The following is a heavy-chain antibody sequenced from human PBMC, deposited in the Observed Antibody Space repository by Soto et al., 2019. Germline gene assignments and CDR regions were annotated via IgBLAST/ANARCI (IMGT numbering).Heavy chain of an antibody. V-gene: IGHV3-7*04. CDR1: GFTFSSYW. CDR2: IKEDGSEK. J-gene: IGHJ4*02. CDR3: ARGRGYGYVY. Sequence: EVQVVETGGSLVQPGGSLRLSCAGSGFTFSSYWMSWVRQAPGKGLEWVANIKEDGSEKYYVDSVKGRFTVSRDNAKNSLYLQMNSLRAEDTAVYYCARGRGYGYVYWGQGTLVNVSS. D-gene: IGHD5-18*01.